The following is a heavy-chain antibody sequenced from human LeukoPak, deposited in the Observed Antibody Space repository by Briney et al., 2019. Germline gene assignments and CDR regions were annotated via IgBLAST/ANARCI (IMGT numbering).Heavy chain of an antibody. Sequence: SETLSLTCTVSGGSISSYYWSWIRQPPGKGLEWIGYIYYSGSTNYNPSLKSRVTISVDTSKNQFSLKLSSVTAADTAVYYCARGCSGGSCYPSSRYYYYYYMDVWGKGPTVTVSS. CDR1: GGSISSYY. J-gene: IGHJ6*03. V-gene: IGHV4-59*01. D-gene: IGHD2-15*01. CDR2: IYYSGST. CDR3: ARGCSGGSCYPSSRYYYYYYMDV.